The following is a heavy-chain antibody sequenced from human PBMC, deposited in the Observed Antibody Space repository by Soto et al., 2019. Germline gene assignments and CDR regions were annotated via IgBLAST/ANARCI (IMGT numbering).Heavy chain of an antibody. V-gene: IGHV3-30*18. CDR3: AKEWNDPDP. CDR1: GFTFSSYG. J-gene: IGHJ5*02. CDR2: ISYDGSNK. Sequence: PGGSLRLSCAASGFTFSSYGMHWVRQAPGKGLEWVAVISYDGSNKYYADSVKGRFTISRDNSKNTLYLQMNSLRAEDTAVYYCAKEWNDPDPWGQGTLVTVSS. D-gene: IGHD1-1*01.